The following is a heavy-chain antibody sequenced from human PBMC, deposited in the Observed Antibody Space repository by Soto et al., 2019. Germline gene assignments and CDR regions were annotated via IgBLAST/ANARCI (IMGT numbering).Heavy chain of an antibody. CDR3: ARDAAGTPYEYYYYGMDV. CDR2: IIPIFGTA. CDR1: GGTFSSYA. Sequence: SVKVSCKASGGTFSSYAISWVRQAPGQGLEWMGGIIPIFGTANYAQKFQGRVTITADESTSTAYMELSSLRSEDTAVYYCARDAAGTPYEYYYYGMDVWGQGTTVTVS. D-gene: IGHD6-19*01. J-gene: IGHJ6*02. V-gene: IGHV1-69*13.